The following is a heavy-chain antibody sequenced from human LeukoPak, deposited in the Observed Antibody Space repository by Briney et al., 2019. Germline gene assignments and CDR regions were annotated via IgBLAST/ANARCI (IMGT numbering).Heavy chain of an antibody. CDR1: GYTFTSYY. D-gene: IGHD1-26*01. CDR2: INPSGGST. J-gene: IGHJ6*02. CDR3: ARDTSPTTWESQRMDV. V-gene: IGHV1-46*01. Sequence: ASVKVSCKASGYTFTSYYMHWVRQAPGQGLEWMGIINPSGGSTSYAQKFQGRVTMTRDTSTSTVYMELSSLGSEDTAVYYCARDTSPTTWESQRMDVWGQGTTVTVSS.